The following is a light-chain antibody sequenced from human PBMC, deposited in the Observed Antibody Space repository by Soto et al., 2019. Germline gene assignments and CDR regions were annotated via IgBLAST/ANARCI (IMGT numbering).Light chain of an antibody. CDR1: SSDVGSYNL. J-gene: IGLJ3*02. CDR3: CSYAGSRV. V-gene: IGLV2-23*01. Sequence: QSALTQPASVSGSPGQSITISCTGTSSDVGSYNLVSWYQQHPGKAPKLMIYEGSKRPSGVSNRFSGSKSGNTASLTISGVQDEDEDDYYCCSYAGSRVFGGGTKLTVL. CDR2: EGS.